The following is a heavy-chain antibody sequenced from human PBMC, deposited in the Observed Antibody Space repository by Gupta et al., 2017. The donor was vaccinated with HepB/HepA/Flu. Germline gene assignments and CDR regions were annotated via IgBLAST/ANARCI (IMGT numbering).Heavy chain of an antibody. Sequence: QVQLRESGPRLVKPSGTLSLSCTISGDSIFDNFWWSWVRQPPGKGLEWIADIYHTGRTNYNPSLRSRATVSVDGSKSQVSLRLTSVTASDTAIYFCTRAEVGYNSHYFDSWGRGSLVTVSS. J-gene: IGHJ4*02. V-gene: IGHV4-4*02. CDR2: IYHTGRT. CDR3: TRAEVGYNSHYFDS. CDR1: GDSIFDNFW. D-gene: IGHD5-24*01.